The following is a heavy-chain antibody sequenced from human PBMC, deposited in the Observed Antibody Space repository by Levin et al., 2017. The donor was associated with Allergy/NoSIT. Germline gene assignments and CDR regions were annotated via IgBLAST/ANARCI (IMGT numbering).Heavy chain of an antibody. D-gene: IGHD3-22*01. J-gene: IGHJ2*01. Sequence: SQTLSLTCAVSGGSISSGPYSWSWIRQPPGKGLEYIGYIYHGGSTYYNPSLKSRVTISLDRSKNQFSLKLSSVTAADTAVYYCARETRDSSGYRWYFDLWGRGTLVIVSS. CDR3: ARETRDSSGYRWYFDL. V-gene: IGHV4-30-2*01. CDR2: IYHGGST. CDR1: GGSISSGPYS.